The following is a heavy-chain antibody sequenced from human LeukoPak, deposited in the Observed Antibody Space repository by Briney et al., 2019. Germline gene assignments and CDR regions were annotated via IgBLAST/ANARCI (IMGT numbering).Heavy chain of an antibody. CDR2: IYYSGST. D-gene: IGHD3-16*02. V-gene: IGHV4-59*01. CDR3: ARALYDYVWGSYRSSGFDY. Sequence: PSETLSLTCTVSGGSISSYYWSWIRQPPGKGLEWIGYIYYSGSTNYNPSLKSRVTISVDTSKNQFSLKLSSVTAADTAVYYCARALYDYVWGSYRSSGFDYWGQGTLVTVSS. J-gene: IGHJ4*02. CDR1: GGSISSYY.